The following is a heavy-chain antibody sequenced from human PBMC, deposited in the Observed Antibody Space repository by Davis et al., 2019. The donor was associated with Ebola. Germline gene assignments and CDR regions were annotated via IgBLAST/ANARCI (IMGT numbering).Heavy chain of an antibody. CDR3: ARKYYYGSGRYGMDV. CDR2: ISSSSSYI. J-gene: IGHJ6*02. D-gene: IGHD3-10*01. CDR1: GFTFSSYS. Sequence: GGFLRLSCAASGFTFSSYSMNWVRQAPGKGLEWVSSISSSSSYIYYADSVKGRFTISRDNAKNSLYLQMNSLRAEDTAVYYCARKYYYGSGRYGMDVWGQGTTVTVSS. V-gene: IGHV3-21*01.